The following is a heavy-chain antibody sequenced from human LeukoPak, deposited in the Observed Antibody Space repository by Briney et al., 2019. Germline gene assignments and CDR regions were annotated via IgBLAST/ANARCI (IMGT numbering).Heavy chain of an antibody. CDR1: GFTFRSYA. V-gene: IGHV3-23*01. J-gene: IGHJ4*02. CDR3: VKEGGLYNSGGYFDY. Sequence: PGGSLRLSCVVSGFTFRSYAMGWVRQAPGKGLEWVSTLSTGGDRTYYADSVKGRFTISRDTSKNTLYVEMSSLRAEDTAIYYCVKEGGLYNSGGYFDYWGQGTLVTVSS. CDR2: LSTGGDRT. D-gene: IGHD5-24*01.